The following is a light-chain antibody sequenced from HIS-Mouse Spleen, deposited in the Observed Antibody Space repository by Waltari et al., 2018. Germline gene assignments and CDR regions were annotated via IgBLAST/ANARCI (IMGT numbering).Light chain of an antibody. CDR1: SSNIGRNY. CDR2: RNN. J-gene: IGLJ1*01. CDR3: AAWDDSLSGYV. Sequence: QSVLTQPPSASGTPGQRATISCFGRSSNIGRNYVYWYQQLPGPAPKPLNYRNNQRPSGVPDRFSGSKSGTSASLAISGLRSEDEADYYCAAWDDSLSGYVFGTGTKVTVL. V-gene: IGLV1-47*01.